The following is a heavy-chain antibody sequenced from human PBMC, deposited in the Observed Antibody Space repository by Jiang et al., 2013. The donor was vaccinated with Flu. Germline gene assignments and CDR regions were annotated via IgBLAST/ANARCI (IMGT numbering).Heavy chain of an antibody. V-gene: IGHV3-53*04. CDR2: IYSGGST. D-gene: IGHD3-22*01. CDR1: GFTVSSNY. CDR3: ARDAYYYDSSGYPEGYYYYGMDV. J-gene: IGHJ6*02. Sequence: VQLLESGGGLVQPGGSLRLSCAASGFTVSSNYMSWVRLAPGKGLEWVSVIYSGGSTYYADSVKGRFTISRHNSKNTLYLQMNSLRAEDTAVYYCARDAYYYDSSGYPEGYYYYGMDVWGQGTTVTVSS.